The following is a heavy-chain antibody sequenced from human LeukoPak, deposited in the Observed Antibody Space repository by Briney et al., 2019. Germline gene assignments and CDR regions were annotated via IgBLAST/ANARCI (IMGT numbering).Heavy chain of an antibody. Sequence: GASVKVSCKASGYTFTGYYMHWVRQAPGQGLEWMGRIIPIFGTANYAQKFQGRVTITTDESTSTAYMELSSLRSEDTAVYYCARDSDDSSGYYYWYFDLWGRGTLVTVSS. CDR2: IIPIFGTA. V-gene: IGHV1-69*05. J-gene: IGHJ2*01. CDR1: GYTFTGYY. D-gene: IGHD3-22*01. CDR3: ARDSDDSSGYYYWYFDL.